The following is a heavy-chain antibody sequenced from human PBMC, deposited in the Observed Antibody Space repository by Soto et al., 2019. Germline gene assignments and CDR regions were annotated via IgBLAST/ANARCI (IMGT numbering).Heavy chain of an antibody. V-gene: IGHV3-23*01. CDR3: AKERLGRGIDY. CDR1: GFTFSNYA. D-gene: IGHD3-10*01. CDR2: VNNGGGGT. J-gene: IGHJ4*02. Sequence: EVLLLDSGGGLVQPGGSLRLSFAASGFTFSNYAMTWVRKAPGKGPEWISTVNNGGGGTYYADSVKGRFTISRDNSKNTLYLQVSSLRAEDTAVYYCAKERLGRGIDYWGQGILVTVSS.